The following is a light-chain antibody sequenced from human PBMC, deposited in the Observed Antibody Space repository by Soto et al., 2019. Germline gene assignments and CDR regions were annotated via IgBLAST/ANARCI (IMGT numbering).Light chain of an antibody. Sequence: QLLLTQPPSVSGAPGQKVIISCTGSSSNIGAGYDVHWYQQLPGTAPKLLIYGNSNRPSGVPDRLSGSKSGTSASLAITGLQVEDEADYYCQSYDSSLSAAVFGGGTKLTVL. CDR1: SSNIGAGYD. CDR3: QSYDSSLSAAV. CDR2: GNS. V-gene: IGLV1-40*01. J-gene: IGLJ2*01.